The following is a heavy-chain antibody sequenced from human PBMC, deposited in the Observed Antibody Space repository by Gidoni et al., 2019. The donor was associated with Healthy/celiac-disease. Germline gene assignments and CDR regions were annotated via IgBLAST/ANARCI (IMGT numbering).Heavy chain of an antibody. CDR2: ISSSSSTI. CDR1: GFTFSSYS. Sequence: EVQLVESGGGLVQPGGSLRLSCAASGFTFSSYSMNWVRQAPGKGLEWVSYISSSSSTIYYADSVKGRFTISRDNAKNSLYLQMNSLRAEDTAVYYCASEATVVTGAFDIWGQGTMVTVSS. V-gene: IGHV3-48*01. J-gene: IGHJ3*02. D-gene: IGHD4-17*01. CDR3: ASEATVVTGAFDI.